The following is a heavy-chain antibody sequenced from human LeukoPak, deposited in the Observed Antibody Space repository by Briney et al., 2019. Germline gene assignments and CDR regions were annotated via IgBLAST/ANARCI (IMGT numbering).Heavy chain of an antibody. CDR3: AKLRYFDWSFDY. J-gene: IGHJ4*02. Sequence: ASVKVSCKASGYTFTSYDINWVRQATGQGLEWMGWMNPNSGNTGYAQKFQGRVTITRNTSISTAYMELRSLRSDDTAVYYCAKLRYFDWSFDYWGQGTLVTVSS. CDR1: GYTFTSYD. V-gene: IGHV1-8*03. D-gene: IGHD3-9*01. CDR2: MNPNSGNT.